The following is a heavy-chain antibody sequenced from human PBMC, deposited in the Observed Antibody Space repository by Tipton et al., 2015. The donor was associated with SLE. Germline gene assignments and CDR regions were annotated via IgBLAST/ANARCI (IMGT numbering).Heavy chain of an antibody. CDR1: GGSISSYY. CDR2: IYYSGST. CDR3: ARRMVFGGDYFDY. Sequence: TLSPTCTVSGGSISSYYWSWIRQPPGKGLEWIGYIYYSGSTNYNPSLNSRVTISVDKSKNQFSLKLSSVTAADTAGDYCARRMVFGGDYFDYWGQGTLVTGAS. V-gene: IGHV4-59*08. D-gene: IGHD3-10*02. J-gene: IGHJ4*02.